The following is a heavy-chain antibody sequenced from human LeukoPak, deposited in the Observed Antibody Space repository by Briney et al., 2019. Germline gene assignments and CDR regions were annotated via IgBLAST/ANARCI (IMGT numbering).Heavy chain of an antibody. V-gene: IGHV4-39*07. CDR1: GGSISSGPYY. J-gene: IGHJ4*02. CDR3: ARIVVHLYDY. CDR2: IYYGENT. Sequence: SETLSLTCTVSGGSISSGPYYWGWIRQPPGKGLEWIGNIYYGENTYYNPSLKSRVTISIDTSKNQFYLKLSSLTAADTAVYYCARIVVHLYDYWGQGTLVTVSS. D-gene: IGHD2-15*01.